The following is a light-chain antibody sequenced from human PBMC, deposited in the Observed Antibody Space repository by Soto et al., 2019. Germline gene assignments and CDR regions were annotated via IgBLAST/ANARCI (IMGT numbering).Light chain of an antibody. CDR1: SSDVGGYNY. Sequence: QSVLTQPPSASGSPGQSVTISCTGTSSDVGGYNYVSWYQQHPGTAPKLMIYEVVKRPSGVPDRFSGSKSGNTASLTVSGLQAEDESDCYCRSYGGSNNVVFGGGTKLTVL. J-gene: IGLJ2*01. V-gene: IGLV2-8*01. CDR2: EVV. CDR3: RSYGGSNNVV.